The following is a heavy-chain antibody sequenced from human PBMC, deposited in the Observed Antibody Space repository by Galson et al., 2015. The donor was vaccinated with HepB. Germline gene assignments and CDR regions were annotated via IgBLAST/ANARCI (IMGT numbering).Heavy chain of an antibody. Sequence: SLRLSCAASGFTFSDYYMSWIRQAPGKGLEWVSYISSSSSYTNYADSVKGRFTISRDNAKNSLYLQMNSLRAEDTAVYYCARGEGDYDFWSGSVDAFDIWGQGTMVTVSS. V-gene: IGHV3-11*05. D-gene: IGHD3-3*01. CDR3: ARGEGDYDFWSGSVDAFDI. CDR1: GFTFSDYY. J-gene: IGHJ3*02. CDR2: ISSSSSYT.